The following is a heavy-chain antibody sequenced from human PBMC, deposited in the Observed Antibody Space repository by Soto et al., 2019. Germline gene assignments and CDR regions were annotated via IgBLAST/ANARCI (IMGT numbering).Heavy chain of an antibody. CDR3: AKAYYDSSGYYYLFPAGGLDY. J-gene: IGHJ4*02. CDR2: ISWDGGST. D-gene: IGHD3-22*01. V-gene: IGHV3-43*01. Sequence: EVQLVESGGVVVQPGGSLRLSCAASGFTFDDYTMHWVRQAPGKGLEWVSLISWDGGSTYYADSVKGRFTISRDNSKNSLYLQMISLRTEDTALYYCAKAYYDSSGYYYLFPAGGLDYWGQGTLVTVSS. CDR1: GFTFDDYT.